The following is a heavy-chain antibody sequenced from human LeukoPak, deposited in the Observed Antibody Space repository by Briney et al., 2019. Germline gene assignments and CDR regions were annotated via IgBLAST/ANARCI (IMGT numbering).Heavy chain of an antibody. CDR1: GGSISSGSYY. D-gene: IGHD6-19*01. J-gene: IGHJ4*02. Sequence: PSQTLSLTCTVSGGSISSGSYYWNWIRQPAGKGLEWIGRIYNSGNTNYNPSLKSRVTTSVDTSKNQFSLKLSSVTAADTAVYYCARYEAVAGVFDYWGQGTLVTVSS. V-gene: IGHV4-61*02. CDR2: IYNSGNT. CDR3: ARYEAVAGVFDY.